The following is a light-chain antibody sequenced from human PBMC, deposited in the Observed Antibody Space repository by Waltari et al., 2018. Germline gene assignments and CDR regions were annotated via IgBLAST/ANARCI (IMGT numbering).Light chain of an antibody. CDR3: LQRSQWPQT. J-gene: IGKJ1*01. Sequence: EIVMTQSPATLSLSPGERATLSCRASQSVSNNLAWYLQKPGQAPSLLIHGATSRSTGVPDRFSGSGSGTNFTLTISSLESEDVAVYYCLQRSQWPQTFGQGTQVEIK. CDR2: GAT. CDR1: QSVSNN. V-gene: IGKV3-15*01.